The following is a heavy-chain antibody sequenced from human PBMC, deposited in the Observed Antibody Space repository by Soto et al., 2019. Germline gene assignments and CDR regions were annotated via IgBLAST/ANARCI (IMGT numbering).Heavy chain of an antibody. CDR1: GYTFTGYY. CDR3: ARGSYGSGSYTPGAFDI. D-gene: IGHD3-10*01. Sequence: GASVKVSCKASGYTFTGYYMHWVRQAPGQGLEWMGWINPNSGGTNYAQKFQGWVTMTRDTSISTAYMEQSRLRSDDTAVYYCARGSYGSGSYTPGAFDIWGQGTIVTVSS. J-gene: IGHJ3*02. CDR2: INPNSGGT. V-gene: IGHV1-2*04.